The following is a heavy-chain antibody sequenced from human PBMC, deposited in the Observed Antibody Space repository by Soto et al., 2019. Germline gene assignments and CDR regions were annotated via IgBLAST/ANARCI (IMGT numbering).Heavy chain of an antibody. V-gene: IGHV3-30-3*01. Sequence: QVQLVESGGGVVQPGRSLRLSCAASGFTFSSYAMHWVRQAPGKGLEWVAVISYDGSNKYYADSVKGRFTISRDNSKNTLYLQMNSLRAEDTAVYYCAREALWELPIPRTFDIWGQGTMVTVSS. CDR1: GFTFSSYA. J-gene: IGHJ3*02. D-gene: IGHD1-26*01. CDR2: ISYDGSNK. CDR3: AREALWELPIPRTFDI.